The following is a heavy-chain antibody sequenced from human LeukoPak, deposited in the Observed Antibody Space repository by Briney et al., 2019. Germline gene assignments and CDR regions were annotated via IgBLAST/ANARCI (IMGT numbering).Heavy chain of an antibody. CDR2: TYTSEST. V-gene: IGHV4-4*07. Sequence: ETLSLTCTVSGGSISSYYWSWIRQPAGKGLEWIGRTYTSESTNYNPSLKSRVTISVDKSKNHFSLRLSSVTAADTAVYYCAREEVTSSNYYYYYMDVWGKGTTVTVSS. D-gene: IGHD2-21*02. CDR3: AREEVTSSNYYYYYMDV. CDR1: GGSISSYY. J-gene: IGHJ6*03.